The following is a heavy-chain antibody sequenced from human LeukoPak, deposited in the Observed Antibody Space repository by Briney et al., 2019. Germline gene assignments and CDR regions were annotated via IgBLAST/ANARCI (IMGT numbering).Heavy chain of an antibody. CDR2: INPNSGGT. V-gene: IGHV1-2*06. Sequence: ASAKVSCKASGYTFTGNYMHWVRQAPGQGLEWMGRINPNSGGTNYAQQFQGRVTMTRDTSISTAYMERRRLRSDDTAVYYCARDPGGLHAYWGQGTLVTVSS. D-gene: IGHD4-11*01. J-gene: IGHJ4*02. CDR1: GYTFTGNY. CDR3: ARDPGGLHAY.